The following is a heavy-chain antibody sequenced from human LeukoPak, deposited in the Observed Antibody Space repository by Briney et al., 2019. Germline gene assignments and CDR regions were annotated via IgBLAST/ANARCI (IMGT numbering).Heavy chain of an antibody. J-gene: IGHJ6*02. V-gene: IGHV5-51*01. CDR2: IYPGDSDT. Sequence: GESLKISCKGSGYSFTSYWIGWVRQMPGKGLEWMGIIYPGDSDTRYSSSFQGQATISADKSISTAYLQWSSLKASDTAMYYCARTDRGVGQWLVPYYYYGMDVWGQGTTVTVSS. CDR3: ARTDRGVGQWLVPYYYYGMDV. D-gene: IGHD6-19*01. CDR1: GYSFTSYW.